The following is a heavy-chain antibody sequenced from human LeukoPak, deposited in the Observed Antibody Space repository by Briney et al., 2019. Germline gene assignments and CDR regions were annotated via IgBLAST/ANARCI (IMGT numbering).Heavy chain of an antibody. V-gene: IGHV3-23*01. CDR1: GFTFSSYA. Sequence: PGGSLRLSCAASGFTFSSYAMSWVRQAPGKGLEWVSAISGSGGSTYYADSVKGRFTISRDNSKNTVSLQRNSLRPEDTAVYYCAKNRSPPLLRWFGECVAQWGQGTLVTVSS. J-gene: IGHJ4*02. CDR3: AKNRSPPLLRWFGECVAQ. CDR2: ISGSGGST. D-gene: IGHD3-10*01.